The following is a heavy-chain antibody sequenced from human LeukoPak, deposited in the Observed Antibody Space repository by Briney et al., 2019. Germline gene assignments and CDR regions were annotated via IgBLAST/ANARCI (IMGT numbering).Heavy chain of an antibody. CDR3: TKPLEKYAYGGNFDY. J-gene: IGHJ4*02. CDR1: GFTFSSYA. Sequence: GGSLRLSCEASGFTFSSYAMSWVRQAPGKGLAWVSVISSSADSTYYADSVKGRFTISRDNSKNTLYLQMNNVRAEDTAVYYCTKPLEKYAYGGNFDYWGQGVLVNVSP. V-gene: IGHV3-23*01. CDR2: ISSSADST. D-gene: IGHD4-23*01.